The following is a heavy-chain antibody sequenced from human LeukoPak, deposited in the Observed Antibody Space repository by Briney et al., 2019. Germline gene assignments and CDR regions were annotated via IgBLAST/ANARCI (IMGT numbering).Heavy chain of an antibody. J-gene: IGHJ4*02. CDR3: ARKYSGYDPFDY. CDR1: GFTFSSFW. CDR2: IKFDESEK. V-gene: IGHV3-7*01. D-gene: IGHD5-12*01. Sequence: SGGSLRLSCAASGFTFSSFWMGWVRQAPGKGLEWVASIKFDESEKHHVDSVEGRFTISRDNSKNTLYLQMNSLRAEDTAVYYCARKYSGYDPFDYWGQGTLVTVSS.